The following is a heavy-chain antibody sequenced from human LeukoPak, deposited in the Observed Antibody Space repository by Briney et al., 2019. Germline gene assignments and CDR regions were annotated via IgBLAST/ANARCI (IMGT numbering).Heavy chain of an antibody. CDR3: AISGRGDYDQYYFDY. J-gene: IGHJ4*02. V-gene: IGHV1-69*01. CDR1: GGTFSSYA. D-gene: IGHD4-17*01. CDR2: IIPIFGTA. Sequence: SVKVPCKASGGTFSSYAISWVRQAPGQGLEWMGGIIPIFGTANYAQKFQGRVTITADESTSTAYMELSSLRSEDTAVYYCAISGRGDYDQYYFDYWGQGTLVTVSS.